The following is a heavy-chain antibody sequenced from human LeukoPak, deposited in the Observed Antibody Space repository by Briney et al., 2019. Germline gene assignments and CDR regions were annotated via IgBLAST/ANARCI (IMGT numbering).Heavy chain of an antibody. D-gene: IGHD3-10*01. CDR2: ISPYNGYT. Sequence: ASVKVSCKASGYTFTSYAMNWVRQAPGQGLEWMGWISPYNGYTSYAQNFQGRVTMTTDVSTSTAYMELRSLRSDDTAVYYCVREVTMVRGVITFYHYNGMDVWGQGTAVTVSS. CDR1: GYTFTSYA. V-gene: IGHV1-18*01. CDR3: VREVTMVRGVITFYHYNGMDV. J-gene: IGHJ6*02.